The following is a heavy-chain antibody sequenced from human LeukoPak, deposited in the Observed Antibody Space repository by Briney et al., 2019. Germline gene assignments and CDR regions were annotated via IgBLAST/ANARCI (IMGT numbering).Heavy chain of an antibody. CDR2: ISSSGSTI. Sequence: GGSLRLSCAASGFTFSKYSMTRVRQAPGKGLEWVSYISSSGSTIYYADSVKGRFTISRDNAKNSLYLQMNSLRAEDTAVYYCARCTKLNGGYYFDYWGQGTLVTVSS. J-gene: IGHJ4*02. CDR3: ARCTKLNGGYYFDY. CDR1: GFTFSKYS. D-gene: IGHD3-16*01. V-gene: IGHV3-48*04.